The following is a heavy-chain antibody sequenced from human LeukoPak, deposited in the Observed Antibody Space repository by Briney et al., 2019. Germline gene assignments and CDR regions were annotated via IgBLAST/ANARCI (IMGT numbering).Heavy chain of an antibody. CDR3: ARSQWLATPDYVDY. J-gene: IGHJ4*02. CDR2: ISSSSSCI. D-gene: IGHD6-19*01. V-gene: IGHV3-21*01. CDR1: GFTFSSYS. Sequence: PGGSLRLSCAASGFTFSSYSMNWVRQAPGKGLEWVSSISSSSSCIYYADSVKGRFTISRDNAKNSLYLQMNSLRAEDTAVYYCARSQWLATPDYVDYWGQGTLVTVSS.